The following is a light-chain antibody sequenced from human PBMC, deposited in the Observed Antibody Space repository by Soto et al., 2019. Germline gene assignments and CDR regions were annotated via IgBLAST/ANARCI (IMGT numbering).Light chain of an antibody. V-gene: IGKV3-20*01. Sequence: EIVLTQSPGTLSLSPGERATLSCRASQSVSSSYLAWYQQKPGQAPRLLIYGASSRATGIPDRFSGSGSGKEFTITISRLEPEDFAVYYCQQYGSSPVTFGQGTKVDIK. CDR1: QSVSSSY. CDR3: QQYGSSPVT. J-gene: IGKJ1*01. CDR2: GAS.